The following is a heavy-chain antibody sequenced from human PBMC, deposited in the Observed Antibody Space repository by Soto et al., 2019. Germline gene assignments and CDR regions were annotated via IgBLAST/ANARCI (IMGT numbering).Heavy chain of an antibody. J-gene: IGHJ6*03. CDR1: GGSFSGYY. V-gene: IGHV4-34*01. CDR2: INHSGST. D-gene: IGHD1-26*01. CDR3: ARGGGYYYYVDV. Sequence: SETLSLTCAVDGGSFSGYYWSWIRQPPGKGLEWIGEINHSGSTNYNPSLKSRVTISVDTSKNQFSLKLSSVTAADTAVYYCARGGGYYYYVDVWDRGTTVTVSS.